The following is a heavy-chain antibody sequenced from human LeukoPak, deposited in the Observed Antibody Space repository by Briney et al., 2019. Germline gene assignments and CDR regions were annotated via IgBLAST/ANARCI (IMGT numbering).Heavy chain of an antibody. V-gene: IGHV4-59*01. CDR3: ARERHGHPFDS. CDR1: GGSINSDY. CDR2: IAYNGIP. J-gene: IGHJ4*02. Sequence: PLETLSLTCTVSGGSINSDYWTWIRQSPGKGLEWIGYIAYNGIPNYNPSLKSRLTISRDTSKNQFSLNLSSVTAADTAVYYCARERHGHPFDSWGQGTLVTVSS.